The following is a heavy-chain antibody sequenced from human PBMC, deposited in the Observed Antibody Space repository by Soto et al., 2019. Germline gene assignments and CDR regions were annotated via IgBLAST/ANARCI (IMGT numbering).Heavy chain of an antibody. CDR2: IIPIFGTA. V-gene: IGHV1-69*01. CDR3: ARSNSSSWHEDYYYGMDF. D-gene: IGHD6-13*01. CDR1: GGTFSSYA. Sequence: VQLVQSGAEVKKPGASVKVSCKAYGGTFSSYAISWVRQAPGQGLEWMGGIIPIFGTANYAQKFQGRVTITADESTSTAYMELSSLRSEDTAVYYCARSNSSSWHEDYYYGMDFWGQGTTVTVSS. J-gene: IGHJ6*02.